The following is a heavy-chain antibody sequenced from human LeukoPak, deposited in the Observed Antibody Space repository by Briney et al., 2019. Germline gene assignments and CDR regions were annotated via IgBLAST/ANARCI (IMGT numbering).Heavy chain of an antibody. CDR2: IVVASGNT. V-gene: IGHV1-58*02. CDR3: AAAPIELQQRGFDY. Sequence: SVKVSCKASGFTFTNSAMQWVRQARGQRLEWIGRIVVASGNTKYAQKFQERVTITRDMSTSTAYMELSSLSPEDTAVYYCAAAPIELQQRGFDYWGQGTLVTVSS. J-gene: IGHJ4*02. D-gene: IGHD1/OR15-1a*01. CDR1: GFTFTNSA.